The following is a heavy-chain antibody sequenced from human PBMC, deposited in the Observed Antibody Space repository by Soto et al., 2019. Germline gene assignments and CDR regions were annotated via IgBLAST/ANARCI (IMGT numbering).Heavy chain of an antibody. CDR1: GYSFTSYW. D-gene: IGHD7-27*01. J-gene: IGHJ6*02. Sequence: EVQLVPSGAEVKKPGDSLRISCKVSGYSFTSYWITWVRQKPGKGLELMGRIDPNDSYSNYSPSFQGHVTFSADKSITTAYLQWDSLKASDTAMYYCARRALGHQVYNDYGMDVWGQGTAVTVSS. CDR3: ARRALGHQVYNDYGMDV. V-gene: IGHV5-10-1*03. CDR2: IDPNDSYS.